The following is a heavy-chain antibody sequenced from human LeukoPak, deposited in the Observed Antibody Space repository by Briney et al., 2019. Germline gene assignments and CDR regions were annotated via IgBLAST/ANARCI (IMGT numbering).Heavy chain of an antibody. J-gene: IGHJ4*02. CDR3: ARAVLWFGELFLFDY. V-gene: IGHV3-21*01. CDR2: ISSSSSYI. D-gene: IGHD3-10*01. Sequence: PGGSLRLSCAASGFTFSSYSMNWVRQAPGKGLEWVSSISSSSSYIYYADSVKGRFTISRDNAKNSLYLQMNSLRAEDTAVYYCARAVLWFGELFLFDYWGQGTLVTVSS. CDR1: GFTFSSYS.